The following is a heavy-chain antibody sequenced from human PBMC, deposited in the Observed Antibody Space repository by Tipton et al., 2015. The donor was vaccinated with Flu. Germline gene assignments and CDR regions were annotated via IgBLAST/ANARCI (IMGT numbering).Heavy chain of an antibody. Sequence: SLRLSCAASEFNVNSYDMSWVRQAPGKGLEWVSSINSGEDTFYADSVRGRFTISRDNSENTVYLQMNSLRAGDTAVYYCVKGGRDNDYWGQGTLVTVSS. J-gene: IGHJ4*02. CDR3: VKGGRDNDY. CDR1: EFNVNSYD. CDR2: INSGEDT. V-gene: IGHV3-23*01. D-gene: IGHD2-15*01.